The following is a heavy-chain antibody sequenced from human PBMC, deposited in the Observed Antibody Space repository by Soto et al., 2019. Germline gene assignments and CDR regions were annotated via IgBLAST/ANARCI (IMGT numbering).Heavy chain of an antibody. V-gene: IGHV4-61*08. D-gene: IGHD6-19*01. Sequence: PSETLSLTCAVSGDSISRGGYSWSWIRQPPGKGLELIGYIYYSGSTNYNPSLKSRVTISVDTSKNQFSLKLSSVTAADTAVYYCARELRGGHGWWYFDLWGRGTLVTVSS. J-gene: IGHJ2*01. CDR3: ARELRGGHGWWYFDL. CDR1: GDSISRGGYS. CDR2: IYYSGST.